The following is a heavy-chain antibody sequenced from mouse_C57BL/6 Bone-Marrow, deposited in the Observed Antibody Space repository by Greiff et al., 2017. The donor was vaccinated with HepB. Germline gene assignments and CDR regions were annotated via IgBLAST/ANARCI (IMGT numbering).Heavy chain of an antibody. CDR2: INPYNGGT. CDR1: GYTFTDYY. CDR3: ARRLRESYFDY. J-gene: IGHJ2*01. Sequence: EVQVVESGPVLVKPGASVKMSCKASGYTFTDYYMNWVKQSHGKSLEWIGVINPYNGGTSYNQKFKGKATLTVDKSSSTAYMELNSLTSEDSAVYYCARRLRESYFDYWGQGTTLTVSS. V-gene: IGHV1-19*01. D-gene: IGHD1-2*01.